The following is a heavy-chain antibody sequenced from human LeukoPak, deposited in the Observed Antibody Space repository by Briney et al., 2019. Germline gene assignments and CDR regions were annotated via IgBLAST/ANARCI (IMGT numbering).Heavy chain of an antibody. Sequence: GGSLGLSCVVSGITFSGYSMIWVRQAPGKGLEWLSFMTTSGNTIFYAESVKDRFTISRDNAKKSLYLQMNSLRDEDTAVYYCARVGGATAVTMYFEYWGQGTLVTVTS. D-gene: IGHD1-26*01. J-gene: IGHJ4*02. CDR1: GITFSGYS. CDR2: MTTSGNTI. V-gene: IGHV3-48*02. CDR3: ARVGGATAVTMYFEY.